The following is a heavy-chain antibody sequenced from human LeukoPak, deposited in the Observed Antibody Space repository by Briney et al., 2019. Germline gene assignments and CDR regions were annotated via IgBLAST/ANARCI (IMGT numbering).Heavy chain of an antibody. CDR2: INSDGSST. CDR1: GFTFSSYW. J-gene: IGHJ4*02. D-gene: IGHD7-27*01. V-gene: IGHV3-74*01. CDR3: ARDRNGGYDY. Sequence: PGGSLRLSCAASGFTFSSYWMHWVRQAPGEGLVWVSRINSDGSSTIYAGSVKGRFTISRDNAKNTLYLQMNSLRAEDTAVYYCARDRNGGYDYWGQGTLVTVSS.